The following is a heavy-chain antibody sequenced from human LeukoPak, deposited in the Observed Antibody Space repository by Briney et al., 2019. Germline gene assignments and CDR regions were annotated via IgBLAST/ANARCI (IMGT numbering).Heavy chain of an antibody. CDR1: GGSFSGYY. Sequence: SETLSLTCAVYGGSFSGYYWSWIRQPPGKGLEWIGEINHSGSTNYNPSLKGRVTISVDTSKNQFSLKLSSVTAADTAVYYCARGPGGWYRHLYYFDYWGQGTLVTVSS. CDR3: ARGPGGWYRHLYYFDY. D-gene: IGHD6-19*01. CDR2: INHSGST. V-gene: IGHV4-34*01. J-gene: IGHJ4*02.